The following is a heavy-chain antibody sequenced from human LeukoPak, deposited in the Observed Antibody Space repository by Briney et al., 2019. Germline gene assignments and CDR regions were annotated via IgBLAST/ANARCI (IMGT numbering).Heavy chain of an antibody. CDR1: GYTFSRYY. J-gene: IGHJ4*02. D-gene: IGHD3-22*01. V-gene: IGHV1-46*01. CDR2: INPSGGST. Sequence: ASVKVSCKASGYTFSRYYMHWVRQAPGQGLEWMGIINPSGGSTKYAQKLQGRVTMTRDTSTSTVYMELSSLRSEDTAVYYCARGDSSGPQVYWGQGTLVTVSS. CDR3: ARGDSSGPQVY.